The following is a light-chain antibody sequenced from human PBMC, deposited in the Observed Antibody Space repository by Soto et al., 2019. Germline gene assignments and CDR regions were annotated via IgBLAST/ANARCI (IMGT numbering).Light chain of an antibody. CDR1: QGIKNY. V-gene: IGKV1-27*01. CDR2: AAS. CDR3: QQYENWPWT. Sequence: DIQMTQSPSSLSASVGDRVTITCRASQGIKNYLAWYQQKPGKVPKLLIYAASTLHSGVPSRFSGSGSGTEFTLTISSLQSEDAAVYYCQQYENWPWTFGQGTKVDIK. J-gene: IGKJ1*01.